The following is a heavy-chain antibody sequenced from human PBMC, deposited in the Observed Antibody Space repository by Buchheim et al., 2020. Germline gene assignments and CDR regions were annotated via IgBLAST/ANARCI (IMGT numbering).Heavy chain of an antibody. CDR3: ARDRGAHDYGPIDF. J-gene: IGHJ4*02. CDR1: GVSISSGPFY. CDR2: IHYTGLS. Sequence: QVQLQESGPGLVKPSQTLSLTCTVSGVSISSGPFYWTWIRQQPVKGLEWIGYIHYTGLSYSSPSLSSRLPMSVYTSQHQFSLALTAVTAADTAIYYCARDRGAHDYGPIDFWGQGAL. D-gene: IGHD4-17*01. V-gene: IGHV4-31*03.